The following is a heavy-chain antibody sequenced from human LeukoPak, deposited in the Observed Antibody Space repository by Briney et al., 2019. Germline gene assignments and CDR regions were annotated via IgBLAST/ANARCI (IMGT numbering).Heavy chain of an antibody. CDR3: ARGARRICSGTSCPFDL. Sequence: PGGSLRLSCAASGFTASSNYMSWVRQAPGKGLEWVSVFYSGGNTYYADSVKGRFTISRDNSKNTLYLQMNSLRAEDTAVYYCARGARRICSGTSCPFDLWGQGTRVTVSS. CDR1: GFTASSNY. CDR2: FYSGGNT. J-gene: IGHJ5*02. V-gene: IGHV3-53*01. D-gene: IGHD2-2*01.